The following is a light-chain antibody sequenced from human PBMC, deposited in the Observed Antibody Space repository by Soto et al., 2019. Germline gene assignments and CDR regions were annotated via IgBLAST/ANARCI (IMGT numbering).Light chain of an antibody. CDR1: SSNIGSNT. Sequence: SVLTQPPSASGTPGQRVIISCSGSSSNIGSNTVNWYQQLPGTAPKLLIYSNNQRPSGVPDRFSGSKSGTSASLAISGLQSEDEADYYCAAWDDSLNGYVFGTGTKLTVL. CDR3: AAWDDSLNGYV. V-gene: IGLV1-44*01. CDR2: SNN. J-gene: IGLJ1*01.